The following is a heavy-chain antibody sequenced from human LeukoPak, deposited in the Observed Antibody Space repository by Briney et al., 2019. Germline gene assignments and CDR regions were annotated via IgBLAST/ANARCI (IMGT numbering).Heavy chain of an antibody. V-gene: IGHV4-4*07. CDR2: VYTSGST. CDR1: AGSISSDS. Sequence: SETLSLTCTVSAGSISSDSWNWIRQPAKKGLEWIGRVYTSGSTNYNPSLKSRVTMSLDKSKNQFSLKLSSVTAADTAVYYCARGVAAAGTFDSWGQGTLVTVSS. J-gene: IGHJ4*02. D-gene: IGHD6-13*01. CDR3: ARGVAAAGTFDS.